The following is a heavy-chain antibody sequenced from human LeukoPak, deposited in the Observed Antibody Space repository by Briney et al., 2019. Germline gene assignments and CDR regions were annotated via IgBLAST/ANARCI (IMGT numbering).Heavy chain of an antibody. CDR1: GFTFSSYW. D-gene: IGHD1-7*01. V-gene: IGHV3-7*01. CDR2: IKQDGSEK. CDR3: ARLNWNYESYMDV. Sequence: GGPLRLSCAASGFTFSSYWMSWVRQAPGKGLEWVANIKQDGSEKYYVDSVKGRFTISRDNAKNSLYLQMNSLRAEDTAVYYCARLNWNYESYMDVWGKGTTVTVSS. J-gene: IGHJ6*03.